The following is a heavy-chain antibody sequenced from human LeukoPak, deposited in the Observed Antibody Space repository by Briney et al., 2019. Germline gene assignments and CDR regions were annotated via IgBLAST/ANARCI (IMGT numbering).Heavy chain of an antibody. CDR1: GYTFTGYY. CDR2: INPNSGGT. V-gene: IGHV1-2*02. D-gene: IGHD3-16*02. CDR3: ARDFYDYVWGSYRLFYYFDY. J-gene: IGHJ4*02. Sequence: ASVKVSCKASGYTFTGYYMHWVRQAPGQGLEWMGWINPNSGGTNYAQKFQGRVTITRDTSASTAYMELSSLRSEDTAVYYCARDFYDYVWGSYRLFYYFDYWGQGTLVTVSS.